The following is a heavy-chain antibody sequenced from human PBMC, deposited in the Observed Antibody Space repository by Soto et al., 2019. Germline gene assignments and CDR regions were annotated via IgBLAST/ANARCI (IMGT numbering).Heavy chain of an antibody. J-gene: IGHJ4*02. V-gene: IGHV3-23*01. CDR3: AKAVHGYGDYV. CDR1: GFTFSSYA. D-gene: IGHD4-17*01. CDR2: ISASGDST. Sequence: EVQLLESGGGLVQPGGSLRLPCAASGFTFSSYAMSWVRRAPGKGLEWVSSISASGDSTYYADSVKGRFTISRDNSKNTLYLQMNSLRAEDTAIYYCAKAVHGYGDYVWCQGTLVTVSS.